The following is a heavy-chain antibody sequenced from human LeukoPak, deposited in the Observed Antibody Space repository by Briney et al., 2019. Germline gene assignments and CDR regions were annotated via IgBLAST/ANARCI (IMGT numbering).Heavy chain of an antibody. CDR3: ALGLVTDY. D-gene: IGHD3-9*01. CDR2: ISYDGSNK. V-gene: IGHV3-30*03. CDR1: GFTFSSYG. Sequence: PGGSLRLSCAASGFTFSSYGMHWVRQAPGKGLEWVAVISYDGSNKYYADSVKGRFTISRDNSKNTLYLQMNSLRAEDTAVYYCALGLVTDYWGQGTLVTVSS. J-gene: IGHJ4*02.